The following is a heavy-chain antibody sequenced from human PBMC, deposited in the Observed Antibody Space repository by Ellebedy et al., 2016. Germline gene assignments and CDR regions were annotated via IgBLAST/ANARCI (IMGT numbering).Heavy chain of an antibody. CDR3: ATIDTWGTVTHDAFDI. V-gene: IGHV1-24*01. J-gene: IGHJ3*02. D-gene: IGHD4-11*01. Sequence: ASVKVSXXVSGYPLTELSMHWVRQAPGKGLEWMGGFDPEDGETIYAQKFQGRVTMTEDTSTDTAYMELSSLRSEDTAVYYCATIDTWGTVTHDAFDIWGQGTMVTVSS. CDR1: GYPLTELS. CDR2: FDPEDGET.